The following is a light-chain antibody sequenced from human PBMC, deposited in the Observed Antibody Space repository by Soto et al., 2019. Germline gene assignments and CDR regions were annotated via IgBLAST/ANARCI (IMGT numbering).Light chain of an antibody. V-gene: IGKV1-5*03. J-gene: IGKJ1*01. CDR2: KAS. CDR3: QQYNGFSRT. Sequence: IQLTQSPSSLSASVGDRVTIACRASQDIASYFAWYQQKPGKAPKLLIYKASSLESGVPSRFSGSGSGTEFTLTISSLQPDDFATYYCQQYNGFSRTFGQGTKVDIK. CDR1: QDIASY.